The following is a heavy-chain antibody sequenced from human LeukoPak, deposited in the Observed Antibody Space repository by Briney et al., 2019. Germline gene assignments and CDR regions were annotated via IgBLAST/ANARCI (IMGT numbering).Heavy chain of an antibody. D-gene: IGHD3-3*01. CDR3: ARRITIFGVVIPTSAFDI. Sequence: ASVKVSCKASGYTFTGYYMHWVRQAPGQGLEWMGWINPNSGGTNYAQKFQGRVTMTRDTSISTAYMELSRLRSDDTAVYYCARRITIFGVVIPTSAFDIWGQGTMVTVSS. V-gene: IGHV1-2*02. J-gene: IGHJ3*02. CDR2: INPNSGGT. CDR1: GYTFTGYY.